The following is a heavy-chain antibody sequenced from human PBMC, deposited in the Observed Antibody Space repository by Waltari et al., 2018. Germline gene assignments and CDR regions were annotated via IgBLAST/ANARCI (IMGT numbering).Heavy chain of an antibody. J-gene: IGHJ4*02. D-gene: IGHD3-22*01. Sequence: QVQLQESGPGLVKPSQTLSLTCTVSGGSISSGGYYWSWIRQHPGKGLEWIGYIYYSGSIYYNPSLKSRVTISVDTSKNQFSLKLSSVTAADTAVYYCARATYYYDSSGYPYYFDYWGQGTLVTVSS. V-gene: IGHV4-31*03. CDR2: IYYSGSI. CDR1: GGSISSGGYY. CDR3: ARATYYYDSSGYPYYFDY.